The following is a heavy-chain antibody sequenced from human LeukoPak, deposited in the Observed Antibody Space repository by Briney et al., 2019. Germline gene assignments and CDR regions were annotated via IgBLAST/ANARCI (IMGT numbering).Heavy chain of an antibody. CDR3: ARRPLYYGSGEYAFDI. CDR2: IYYSGST. CDR1: GGSISSYY. D-gene: IGHD3-10*01. V-gene: IGHV4-59*08. Sequence: SETLSLTCTVSGGSISSYYWSWIRQPPGKGLEWIGYIYYSGSTNYNPSLKSRVTISVDTSKNQFSLKLSFVTAADTAVYYCARRPLYYGSGEYAFDIWGQGTMVTVSS. J-gene: IGHJ3*02.